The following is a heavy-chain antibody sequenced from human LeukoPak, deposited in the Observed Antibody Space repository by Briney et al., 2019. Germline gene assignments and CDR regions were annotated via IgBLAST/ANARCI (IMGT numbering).Heavy chain of an antibody. J-gene: IGHJ4*02. D-gene: IGHD3-3*01. CDR2: IYSGGST. CDR1: GFTVSSNY. V-gene: IGHV3-66*01. Sequence: GGSLRLSCAASGFTVSSNYMSWVRQAPGKGLEGVSVIYSGGSTYYADSVKGRFTISRDNSKNTLYLQMNSLRAEDTAVYYCAAHSATYYDFWSGYFGSFDYWGQGTLVTVSS. CDR3: AAHSATYYDFWSGYFGSFDY.